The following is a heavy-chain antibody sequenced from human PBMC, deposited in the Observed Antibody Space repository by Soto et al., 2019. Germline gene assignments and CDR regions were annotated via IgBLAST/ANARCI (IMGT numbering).Heavy chain of an antibody. V-gene: IGHV3-33*01. J-gene: IGHJ6*03. CDR3: ARVGSGETTVTTYYYYYMDV. CDR2: IWYDGSNK. Sequence: GGSLRLSCAASGFTFSSYGMHWVRQAPGKGLEWVAVIWYDGSNKYYADSVKGRFTISRDNSKNTLYLQMNSLRAEDTAVYYCARVGSGETTVTTYYYYYMDVWGKGTTVTVSS. CDR1: GFTFSSYG. D-gene: IGHD4-4*01.